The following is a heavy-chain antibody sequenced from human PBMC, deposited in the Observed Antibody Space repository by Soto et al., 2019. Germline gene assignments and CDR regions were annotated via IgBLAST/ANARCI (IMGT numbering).Heavy chain of an antibody. CDR2: IIPIFGTA. J-gene: IGHJ6*02. CDR1: GGTFSSYA. Sequence: GASVKVSFKASGGTFSSYAISWVRQAPGQGLEWMGGIIPIFGTANYAQKFQGRVTITADESTSTAYMELSSLRSEDTAVYYCAREVITIFGVVINVRYYYYGMDVWXQGTTVIVSS. V-gene: IGHV1-69*13. CDR3: AREVITIFGVVINVRYYYYGMDV. D-gene: IGHD3-3*01.